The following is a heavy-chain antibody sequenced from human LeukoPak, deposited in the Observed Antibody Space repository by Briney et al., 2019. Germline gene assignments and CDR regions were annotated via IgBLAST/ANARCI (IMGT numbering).Heavy chain of an antibody. CDR2: MNPNSGNT. CDR3: ARGPGGSNWFDP. CDR1: GYTFTSYN. J-gene: IGHJ5*02. V-gene: IGHV1-8*03. D-gene: IGHD3-10*01. Sequence: ASVKVSCKASGYTFTSYNINWVRQATGQGLEWMGWMNPNSGNTGYAQKFQGRVTITRNTSISTAYMELSSLRSEDTAVYYCARGPGGSNWFDPWGQGTLVTVPS.